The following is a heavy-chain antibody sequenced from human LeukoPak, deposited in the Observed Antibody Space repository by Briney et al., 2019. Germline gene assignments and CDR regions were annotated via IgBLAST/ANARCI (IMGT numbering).Heavy chain of an antibody. CDR2: INPNSGGT. J-gene: IGHJ4*02. D-gene: IGHD1-7*01. V-gene: IGHV1-2*02. CDR3: ARVGHNWNSVDY. CDR1: GYTFTGYY. Sequence: ASVKVSCKASGYTFTGYYMHWVRQAPGQGLEWMGWINPNSGGTNYAQKFQGRVTMTRDTSTSSAYMELSRLRSDDTAVYYCARVGHNWNSVDYWGQGTLVTVSS.